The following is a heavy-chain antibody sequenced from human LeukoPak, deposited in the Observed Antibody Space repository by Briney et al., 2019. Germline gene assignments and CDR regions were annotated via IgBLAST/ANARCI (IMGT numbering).Heavy chain of an antibody. D-gene: IGHD3-16*01. J-gene: IGHJ3*02. CDR2: LHHSGST. CDR3: ARFDYVWETHGMDAFDI. CDR1: GYSISRGYS. V-gene: IGHV4-38-2*01. Sequence: SETLSLTCAVSGYSISRGYSWAWVRQPPGKGLEWIGSLHHSGSTFYNPSLKSRVTISADRSKNQFSLRLSSVTAADTAVYSCARFDYVWETHGMDAFDIWGQGTMVTDCS.